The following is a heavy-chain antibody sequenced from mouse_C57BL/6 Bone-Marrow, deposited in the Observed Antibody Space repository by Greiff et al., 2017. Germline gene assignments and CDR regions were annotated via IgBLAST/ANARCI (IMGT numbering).Heavy chain of an antibody. CDR3: VRQNYSNYEGAMDY. J-gene: IGHJ4*01. CDR1: GFSFNTYA. D-gene: IGHD2-5*01. CDR2: IRSKSNNYAT. Sequence: EVKLVESGGGLVQPKGSLKLSCAASGFSFNTYAMNWVRQAPGKGLEWVARIRSKSNNYATYYADSVKDRFTISRDDSESMLYLQMNNLKTEDTAMYYCVRQNYSNYEGAMDYWGQGTSVTVSS. V-gene: IGHV10-1*01.